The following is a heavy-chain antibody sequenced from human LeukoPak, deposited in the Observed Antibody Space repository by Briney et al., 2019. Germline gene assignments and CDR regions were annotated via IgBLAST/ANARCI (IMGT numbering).Heavy chain of an antibody. CDR3: ARDGLSWGFDY. CDR1: GGSISSYY. D-gene: IGHD3-16*01. V-gene: IGHV4-59*01. Sequence: SETLSLTCTVSGGSISSYYWSWIRQPPGKGLEWIGYIYYSGSTNYNPSLNSRVTISVDTSKNQFSLKLSSVTPADTAVYYCARDGLSWGFDYWGQGTLVTVSS. J-gene: IGHJ4*02. CDR2: IYYSGST.